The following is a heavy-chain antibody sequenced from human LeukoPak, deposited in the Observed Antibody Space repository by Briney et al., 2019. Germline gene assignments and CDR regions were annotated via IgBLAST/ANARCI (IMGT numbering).Heavy chain of an antibody. V-gene: IGHV4-39*01. CDR3: ARLTSNGATYFEY. D-gene: IGHD2-2*01. J-gene: IGHJ4*02. CDR1: GGSTISTTYY. Sequence: PSETLSLTCTVSGGSTISTTYYWGWIRQPPGKDLEWIGSIYYTGNTYYNPSLKSRVTISLDTSKNQFSLKLSSVTAADTAVYYCARLTSNGATYFEYWGQGTLVTVSS. CDR2: IYYTGNT.